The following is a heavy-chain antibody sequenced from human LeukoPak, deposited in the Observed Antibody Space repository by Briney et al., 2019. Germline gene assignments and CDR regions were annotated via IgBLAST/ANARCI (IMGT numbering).Heavy chain of an antibody. CDR2: ISGSGGST. CDR3: AKVGGDVGATTAYFDL. V-gene: IGHV3-23*01. J-gene: IGHJ4*02. D-gene: IGHD1-26*01. Sequence: LPGGSLRLSCAASGFTFSSYAMSWVRQAPGKGLEWVSAISGSGGSTYYADSVKGRFTISRDNSKNTLFLQMSSLRAEDSALYYCAKVGGDVGATTAYFDLWGQGTLVTVSS. CDR1: GFTFSSYA.